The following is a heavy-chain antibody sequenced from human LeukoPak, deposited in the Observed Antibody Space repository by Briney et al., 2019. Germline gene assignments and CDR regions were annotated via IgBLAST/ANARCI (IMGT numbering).Heavy chain of an antibody. CDR3: ATHDTMVGIS. V-gene: IGHV3-23*01. CDR2: AGGSNTDT. D-gene: IGHD1-26*01. J-gene: IGHJ4*02. Sequence: GGSLRLSCVASGFSFSRNAMNWLRQPPGKGLEWVSGAGGSNTDTSYADSVKGRLTISRDNSQNTVSLVMNNLRAEDTAIYYCATHDTMVGISWGQGTLVTVSS. CDR1: GFSFSRNA.